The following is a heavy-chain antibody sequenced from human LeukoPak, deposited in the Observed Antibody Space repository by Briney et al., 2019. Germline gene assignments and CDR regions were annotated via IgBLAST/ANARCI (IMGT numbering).Heavy chain of an antibody. CDR1: GFTFNSYW. Sequence: GALRLSCAASGFTFNSYWMHWVRQAPGKGLEWVSVIYSGGSTYYADSVKGRFTISRDNSKNTLYLQMNSLRAEDTAVYYCAREVGRARPVNWGQGTLVTVSS. V-gene: IGHV3-53*01. D-gene: IGHD6-6*01. J-gene: IGHJ4*02. CDR2: IYSGGST. CDR3: AREVGRARPVN.